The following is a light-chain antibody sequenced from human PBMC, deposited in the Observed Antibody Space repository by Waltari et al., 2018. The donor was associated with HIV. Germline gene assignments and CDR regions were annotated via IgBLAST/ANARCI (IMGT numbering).Light chain of an antibody. J-gene: IGLJ1*01. CDR1: SGDIGTYKY. Sequence: QSALTQPASVSGSPGQSIAISCTGTSGDIGTYKYVSWYQQHTGKVPNLIIYDVNVRPSGVSDRFSGSKSGNTATLTISGLHSDDEADYYCCSYTVNSTGVFGAGTKITV. CDR2: DVN. CDR3: CSYTVNSTGV. V-gene: IGLV2-14*03.